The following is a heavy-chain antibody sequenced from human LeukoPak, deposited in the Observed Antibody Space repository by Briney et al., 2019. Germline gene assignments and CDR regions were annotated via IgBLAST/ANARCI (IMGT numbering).Heavy chain of an antibody. D-gene: IGHD6-13*01. CDR3: ARDSVAAAGGLDYYYYMDV. J-gene: IGHJ6*03. CDR1: GFTFSSYS. CDR2: ISSSSSYI. V-gene: IGHV3-21*01. Sequence: GGSLRLSCAASGFTFSSYSMNWVRQAPGKGLEWVPSISSSSSYIYYADSVKGRFTISRDNAKNSLYLQMNSLRAEDTAVYYCARDSVAAAGGLDYYYYMDVWGKGTTVTVSS.